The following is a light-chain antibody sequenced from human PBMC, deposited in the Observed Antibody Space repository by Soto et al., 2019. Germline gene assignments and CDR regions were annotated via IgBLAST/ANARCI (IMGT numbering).Light chain of an antibody. J-gene: IGLJ1*01. CDR2: EVS. Sequence: QSVLTQPASVSGSPGQSITISCTGTSSDVGSYNLVSWYQQHPGKAPKLMIYEVSKRPSGVSNRFSGSKSGNTASLTISGLQAEDEADSYCCSYAGSSTLEVFGTGTKVTVL. CDR3: CSYAGSSTLEV. CDR1: SSDVGSYNL. V-gene: IGLV2-23*02.